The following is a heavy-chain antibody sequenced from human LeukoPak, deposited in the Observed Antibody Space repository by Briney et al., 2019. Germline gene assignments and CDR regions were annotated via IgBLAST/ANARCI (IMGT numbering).Heavy chain of an antibody. J-gene: IGHJ5*02. D-gene: IGHD2-2*01. CDR1: GFTFSTHT. CDR2: IGANSDDV. CDR3: VRIPSTAGFPNWFDP. Sequence: GGPLRLSCAASGFTFSTHTMNWGRQAPGRGLEWFSSIGANSDDVYYADSVKGRFTISRDNAKNSLYLQMNSLRTEDTAVYYCVRIPSTAGFPNWFDPWGQGTLVTVSS. V-gene: IGHV3-21*01.